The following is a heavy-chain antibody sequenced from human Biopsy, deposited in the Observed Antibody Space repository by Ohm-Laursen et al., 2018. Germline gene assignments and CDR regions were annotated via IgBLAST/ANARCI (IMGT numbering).Heavy chain of an antibody. CDR1: GGSISSYY. Sequence: SDTLSLTCTVSGGSISSYYWTWIWQPPGKGLEWIGYVSYSGNTRYNPSLKSRVTISVDTSKNHFSLNLRSVTAADTAVYSCARLGNFWNAEDGLDLWGLGTMVTVSS. CDR2: VSYSGNT. J-gene: IGHJ3*01. CDR3: ARLGNFWNAEDGLDL. D-gene: IGHD3-3*01. V-gene: IGHV4-59*08.